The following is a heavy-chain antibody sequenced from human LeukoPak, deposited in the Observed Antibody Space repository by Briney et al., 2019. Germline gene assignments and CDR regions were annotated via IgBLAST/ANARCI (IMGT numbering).Heavy chain of an antibody. CDR1: GGSISSSSYY. Sequence: SETLSLTCTVSGGSISSSSYYWGWIRQPPGKGLEGIGSIYYSGSTYYNPSLKSRVTISVDTSKNQFSLKLSSVTAAATAVYYCARVPAASYYYYYYYMDVWGKGTTVTVSS. D-gene: IGHD2-2*01. CDR3: ARVPAASYYYYYYYMDV. J-gene: IGHJ6*03. CDR2: IYYSGST. V-gene: IGHV4-39*07.